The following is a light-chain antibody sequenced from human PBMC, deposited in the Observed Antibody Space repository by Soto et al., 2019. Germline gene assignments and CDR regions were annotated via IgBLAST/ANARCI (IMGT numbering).Light chain of an antibody. V-gene: IGLV2-14*01. CDR1: SSDVGGYNY. Sequence: QSALTQPASVSGSPGQSITISCTGTSSDVGGYNYVSWYQQHPGKAPKLMIYEVSNRPSGVSNRFSGSKSGNTASLTISGLKAEHTADYYCSSYTSRSTLGVFGGGTQLTVL. CDR3: SSYTSRSTLGV. J-gene: IGLJ3*02. CDR2: EVS.